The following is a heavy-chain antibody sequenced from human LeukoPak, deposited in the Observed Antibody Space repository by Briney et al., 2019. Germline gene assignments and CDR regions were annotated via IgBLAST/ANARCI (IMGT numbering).Heavy chain of an antibody. D-gene: IGHD3-16*01. CDR1: GGSISSGGYS. CDR2: IYHSGST. V-gene: IGHV4-30-2*01. CDR3: ARDMNGMDV. Sequence: SETLALTCAVSGGSISSGGYSWSWIRQPPGKGLEWIGYIYHSGSTYYNPSLKSRVTISVDRSKNQFSLKLSSVTAADTAVYYCARDMNGMDVWGQGTTVTVSS. J-gene: IGHJ6*02.